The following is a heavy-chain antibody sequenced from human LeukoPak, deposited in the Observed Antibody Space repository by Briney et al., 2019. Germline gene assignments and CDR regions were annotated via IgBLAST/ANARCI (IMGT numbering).Heavy chain of an antibody. CDR2: INSDGSST. D-gene: IGHD3-10*01. J-gene: IGHJ4*02. Sequence: PGGSLRLSCAASGFTFSSYWMHWVRQAPGKGLVWVSRINSDGSSTSYAESVKGRFTISRDNAKNTLYLQMNSLRAEDTAVYYCAREGFGEAWDYWGQGTLVTVSS. CDR3: AREGFGEAWDY. V-gene: IGHV3-74*01. CDR1: GFTFSSYW.